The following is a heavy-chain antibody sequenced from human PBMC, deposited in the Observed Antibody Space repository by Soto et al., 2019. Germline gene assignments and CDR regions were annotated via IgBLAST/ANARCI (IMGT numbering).Heavy chain of an antibody. V-gene: IGHV4-39*01. CDR3: ARHYYDSSGYSDWFDP. CDR2: IYYSGST. Sequence: SETLSLTCTVSGGSISSSSYYWGWIRQPPGKGLEWIGSIYYSGSTYYNPSLKSRVTISVDTSKNQFSLKLSSVTTADTAVYYCARHYYDSSGYSDWFDPWGKGTMVTVSS. CDR1: GGSISSSSYY. J-gene: IGHJ5*02. D-gene: IGHD3-22*01.